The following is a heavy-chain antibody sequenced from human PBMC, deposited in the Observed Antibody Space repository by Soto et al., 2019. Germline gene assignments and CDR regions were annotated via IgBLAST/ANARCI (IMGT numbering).Heavy chain of an antibody. J-gene: IGHJ5*02. CDR1: GFTFRSFT. V-gene: IGHV3-21*01. CDR3: TRDASRDSSARGWFDP. D-gene: IGHD6-13*01. CDR2: ISSNSAYI. Sequence: GGSLRLSCAASGFTFRSFTMNWVRQAPGKGLEWVSTISSNSAYIYYTDALRGRFTISRDKAKNSLHLQMNSLRAEDTAVYYCTRDASRDSSARGWFDPWGPGTLVTVSS.